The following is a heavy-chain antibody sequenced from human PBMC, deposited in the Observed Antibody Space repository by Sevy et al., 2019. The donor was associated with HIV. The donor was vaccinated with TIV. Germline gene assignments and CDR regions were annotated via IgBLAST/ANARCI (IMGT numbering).Heavy chain of an antibody. D-gene: IGHD3-22*01. V-gene: IGHV1-2*06. CDR1: GYTFTGYY. CDR2: ITPNSGGT. CDR3: ARDRPPYYYDSSGYYFQH. J-gene: IGHJ1*01. Sequence: ASVKVSCKASGYTFTGYYMHWVRQAPGQGLEWMGRITPNSGGTNCAQKFQGRVTMTRDTSISTDYMELSRLRSDDTAVYYCARDRPPYYYDSSGYYFQHWGQGTLVTVSS.